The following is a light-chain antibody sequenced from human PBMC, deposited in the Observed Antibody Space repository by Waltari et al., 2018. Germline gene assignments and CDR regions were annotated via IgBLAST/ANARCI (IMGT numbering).Light chain of an antibody. Sequence: DIQMTQSPSSLSASVGDRVTITCRASENVNNYLNWYQQKPGKAPKLLIYKASTLQSGVPSRFSGSGSGTDYTFTISSLQSDDVATYYCQHNYGTPLTFGGGTEVEIK. J-gene: IGKJ4*01. CDR1: ENVNNY. V-gene: IGKV1-39*01. CDR3: QHNYGTPLT. CDR2: KAS.